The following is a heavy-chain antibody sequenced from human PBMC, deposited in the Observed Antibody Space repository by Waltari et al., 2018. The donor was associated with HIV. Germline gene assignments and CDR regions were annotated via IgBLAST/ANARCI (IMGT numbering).Heavy chain of an antibody. D-gene: IGHD4-17*01. J-gene: IGHJ4*02. CDR2: IYWDDDK. Sequence: ITLKESGPTLVTPTQTLTLTCTFSGFSLSTSGVSVGWIRQPPGKALEWLALIYWDDDKRYRPPQKSRLTSTKDPARYPLVLPMPNMEPVDQATYYCAHEQYVDYVEYFDYWGQGTLVTVSS. CDR3: AHEQYVDYVEYFDY. V-gene: IGHV2-5*02. CDR1: GFSLSTSGVS.